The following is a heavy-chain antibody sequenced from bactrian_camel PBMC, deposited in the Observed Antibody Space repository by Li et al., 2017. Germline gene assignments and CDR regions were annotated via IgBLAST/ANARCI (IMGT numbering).Heavy chain of an antibody. J-gene: IGHJ4*01. CDR2: IDNVDNST. Sequence: HVQLVESGGGSVQAGGSLRLSCAISGRSNENYFLAWFRRAPGKEREGVASIDNVDNSTHYADSVKGRFTISQDNAKNTVNLELNNLKTEDTAVYYCAASRPGIISVCQTPYITRLGLEGQGTQVTVS. V-gene: IGHV3S63*01. D-gene: IGHD1*01. CDR1: GRSNENYF.